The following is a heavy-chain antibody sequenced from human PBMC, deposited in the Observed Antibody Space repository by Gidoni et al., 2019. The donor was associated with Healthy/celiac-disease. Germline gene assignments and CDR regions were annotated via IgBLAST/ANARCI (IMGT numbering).Heavy chain of an antibody. CDR2: ISSSSSTI. CDR1: GLTFRSDS. Sequence: EVQLVESGGGLVQPGGFLRISCAASGLTFRSDSMNWVRQAPGKGLGWVSYISSSSSTIYYADSVKGRFTISRDNAKNSLYLQMNSLRDEDTAVYYCARKGSGGSCYSSEVGCMDVWGQGTTVTVSS. CDR3: ARKGSGGSCYSSEVGCMDV. D-gene: IGHD2-15*01. J-gene: IGHJ6*02. V-gene: IGHV3-48*02.